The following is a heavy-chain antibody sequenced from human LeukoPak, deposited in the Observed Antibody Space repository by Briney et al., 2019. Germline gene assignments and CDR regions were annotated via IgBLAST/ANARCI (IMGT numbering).Heavy chain of an antibody. CDR2: IYYSGST. Sequence: PSETLSLTCTVSGGSISSSSYYWGWIRQPPGKGLEWIGSIYYSGSTYYNPSLKSRVTISVDTSKNPFSLKLSSVTAADTAVYYCARARGYYGSGSYIDRYYYYYMDVWGKGTTVTVSS. J-gene: IGHJ6*03. CDR3: ARARGYYGSGSYIDRYYYYYMDV. V-gene: IGHV4-39*07. D-gene: IGHD3-10*01. CDR1: GGSISSSSYY.